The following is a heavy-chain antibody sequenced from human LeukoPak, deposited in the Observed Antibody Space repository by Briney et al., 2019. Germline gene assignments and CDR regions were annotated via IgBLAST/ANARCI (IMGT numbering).Heavy chain of an antibody. D-gene: IGHD4-17*01. CDR3: AKDRADYGDYGDLYFDY. CDR2: ISGSGGSA. V-gene: IGHV3-23*01. Sequence: GGSLRLSCAASGFTFSSYGMSWVRQAPGKGLEWVSAISGSGGSAYYADSVKGRFTISRDNSKNTLYLQMNSLRAEDTAVYYCAKDRADYGDYGDLYFDYWGQGTLVTVSS. J-gene: IGHJ4*02. CDR1: GFTFSSYG.